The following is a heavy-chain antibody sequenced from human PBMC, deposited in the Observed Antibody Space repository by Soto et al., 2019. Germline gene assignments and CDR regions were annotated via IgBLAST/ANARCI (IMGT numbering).Heavy chain of an antibody. CDR1: GFTFNNAW. CDR2: IRSKADGGTI. CDR3: TREPDYSNYFEY. V-gene: IGHV3-15*07. Sequence: EVQLVESGGGLVRPGGSLRLSCVASGFTFNNAWMNWVRQAPGKGLEWVGRIRSKADGGTIDYAAPVKDRFTISRDDSKNTLHLLMNSLKTEDTAVYYCTREPDYSNYFEYWGQGTLVTVSS. J-gene: IGHJ4*02. D-gene: IGHD4-4*01.